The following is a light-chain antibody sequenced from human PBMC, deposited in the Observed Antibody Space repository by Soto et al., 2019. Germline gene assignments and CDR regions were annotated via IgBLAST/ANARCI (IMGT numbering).Light chain of an antibody. J-gene: IGKJ5*01. CDR1: QSISNN. CDR2: DTS. CDR3: QQYNNWRPIT. V-gene: IGKV3-15*01. Sequence: EIMMSQSPSTLSVSPEERATISCRASQSISNNLAWYQQKPGQAPRLLIYDTSTRATGIPARFSGSGSGTEFTLTISSLQSEDFAVYYCQQYNNWRPITFGQGTRLEIK.